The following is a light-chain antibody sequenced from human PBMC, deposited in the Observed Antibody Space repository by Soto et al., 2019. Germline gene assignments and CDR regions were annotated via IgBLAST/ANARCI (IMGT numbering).Light chain of an antibody. CDR2: EVS. J-gene: IGLJ3*02. CDR1: SRDVGGYNY. V-gene: IGLV2-14*03. Sequence: QSALTQPASVSGSPGQSITISCTGTSRDVGGYNYVSWYQQHPDKAPKLMIYEVSNRPSGVSNRFSGSKSGNTASLTISGLQAEDEADYYCSSYSSSSTLWVFGGGTKLTVL. CDR3: SSYSSSSTLWV.